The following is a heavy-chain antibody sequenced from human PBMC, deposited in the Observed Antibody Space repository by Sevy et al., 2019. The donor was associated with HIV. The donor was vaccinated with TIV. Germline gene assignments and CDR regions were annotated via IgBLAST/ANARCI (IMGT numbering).Heavy chain of an antibody. Sequence: GESLKISCAASGFTVSSNYMSWVRQAPGKGLEWVSVIYSGGSTYYADSVKGRFTISRDNSKNTLYLQMNSLRADDTVVYYCASCSGWYDYFDYWGQGTLVTVSS. CDR1: GFTVSSNY. V-gene: IGHV3-66*01. J-gene: IGHJ4*02. CDR2: IYSGGST. CDR3: ASCSGWYDYFDY. D-gene: IGHD6-19*01.